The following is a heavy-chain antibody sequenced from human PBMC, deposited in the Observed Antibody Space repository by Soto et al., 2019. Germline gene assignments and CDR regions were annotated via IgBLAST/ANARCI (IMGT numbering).Heavy chain of an antibody. CDR1: GFKFSSYG. D-gene: IGHD5-18*01. V-gene: IGHV3-74*01. CDR2: INSDGSST. J-gene: IGHJ4*02. Sequence: GGSLRLSSAASGFKFSSYGMHWVRQAPGKGLVWVSRINSDGSSTSYADSVKGRFTISRDNAKNTLYLQMNSLRAEDTAVYYCARAGYSYGYGSDYWGQGTLVTVSS. CDR3: ARAGYSYGYGSDY.